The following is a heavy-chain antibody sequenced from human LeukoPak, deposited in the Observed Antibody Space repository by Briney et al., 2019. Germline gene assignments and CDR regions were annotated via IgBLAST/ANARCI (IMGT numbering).Heavy chain of an antibody. V-gene: IGHV1-24*01. CDR1: GFTLADLS. D-gene: IGHD2-21*01. J-gene: IGHJ6*03. Sequence: GASVKVSCKVSGFTLADLSMHWVRQAPGKGLEWVGGFDRKNGDTIYAQRFRGRVTLTEDTSTGTAYMDLSSLSADDTAVYYCATGVYCATTTCPGYLHYYYFMDVWGKGTTVTVSS. CDR3: ATGVYCATTTCPGYLHYYYFMDV. CDR2: FDRKNGDT.